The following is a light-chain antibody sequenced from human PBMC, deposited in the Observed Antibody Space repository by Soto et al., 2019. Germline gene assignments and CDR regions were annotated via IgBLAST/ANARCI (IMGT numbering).Light chain of an antibody. CDR3: QQSGSSPLT. CDR2: GAS. CDR1: QSVRSSY. Sequence: EIVLTQSPGTLSLSPGERATLCCRASQSVRSSYLAWYQQKPGQPPRLLIYGASSRATGIPDRFSGSGSGTDFALTISKLEPEDFAVYYCQQSGSSPLTFGGGTKVEIK. V-gene: IGKV3-20*01. J-gene: IGKJ4*01.